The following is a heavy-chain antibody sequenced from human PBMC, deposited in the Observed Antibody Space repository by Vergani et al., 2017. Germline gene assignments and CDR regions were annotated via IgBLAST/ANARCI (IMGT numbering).Heavy chain of an antibody. CDR2: ISSSSSYI. D-gene: IGHD3-3*01. CDR3: ARGTSWSYDFWSGYYGWFDP. J-gene: IGHJ5*02. V-gene: IGHV3-21*01. Sequence: EVQLVESGGGLVKPGGSLRLSCAASGFTFSSYSMNWVRQAPGKGLEWVSSISSSSSYIYYADSVKGRFTISRDNAKNSLYLQMNSLRAEDTAVYYCARGTSWSYDFWSGYYGWFDPWGQGTLVTVSS. CDR1: GFTFSSYS.